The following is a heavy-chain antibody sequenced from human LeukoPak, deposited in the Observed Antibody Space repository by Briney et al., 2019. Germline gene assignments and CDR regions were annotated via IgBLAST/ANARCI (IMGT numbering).Heavy chain of an antibody. CDR1: GYTFTSYA. J-gene: IGHJ4*02. CDR2: INAGNGNT. CDR3: ARDPSNTSGRNLFFDY. D-gene: IGHD6-19*01. Sequence: GASVKVSCKASGYTFTSYAMHWVRQAPGQRLEWMGWINAGNGNTKYSQKFQGRVTVTTDTSTSTVFMELRNLNTDDTAVYYCARDPSNTSGRNLFFDYWGQGTLVTVSS. V-gene: IGHV1-3*01.